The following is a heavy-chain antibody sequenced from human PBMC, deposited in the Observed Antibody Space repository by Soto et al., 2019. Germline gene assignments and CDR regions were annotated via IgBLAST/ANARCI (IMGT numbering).Heavy chain of an antibody. CDR2: IYYSGST. D-gene: IGHD2-15*01. J-gene: IGHJ3*02. V-gene: IGHV4-31*03. Sequence: PSETLSLTCTVSGGSISSGGYNWSWIRQHPGKGLEWIGYIYYSGSTYYNPSLKSRVTISVDTSKNQFSLKLSSVTAADTAVYYCARHKELLHAFDIWGQGTMVTVSS. CDR3: ARHKELLHAFDI. CDR1: GGSISSGGYN.